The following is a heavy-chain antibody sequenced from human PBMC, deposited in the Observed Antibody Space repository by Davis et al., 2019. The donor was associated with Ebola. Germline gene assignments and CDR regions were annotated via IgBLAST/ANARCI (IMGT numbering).Heavy chain of an antibody. J-gene: IGHJ3*02. Sequence: GESLKISCAASGFTFSSYSMNWVRQAPGKGLEWVSYISSSSTIYYADSVKGRFTISRDNAKNSLYLQMNSLRDEDTAVYYCARSIQAWWELAPWDAFDIWGQGTTVTVTS. CDR3: ARSIQAWWELAPWDAFDI. V-gene: IGHV3-48*02. CDR2: ISSSSTI. CDR1: GFTFSSYS. D-gene: IGHD2-15*01.